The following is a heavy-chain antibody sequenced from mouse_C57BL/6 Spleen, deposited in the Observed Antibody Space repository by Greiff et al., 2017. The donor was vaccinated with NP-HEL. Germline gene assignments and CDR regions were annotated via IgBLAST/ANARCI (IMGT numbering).Heavy chain of an antibody. CDR3: ARSGDGYLFDY. CDR1: GYTFTSYW. V-gene: IGHV1-50*01. D-gene: IGHD2-3*01. Sequence: QVQLQQPGAELVKPGASVKLSCKASGYTFTSYWMQWVKQRPGQGLEWIGEIDPSDSYTNYNQKFKGKATLTVDTSSSTAYMQLSSLTSEDSAVYYCARSGDGYLFDYWGQGTTLTVSS. CDR2: IDPSDSYT. J-gene: IGHJ2*01.